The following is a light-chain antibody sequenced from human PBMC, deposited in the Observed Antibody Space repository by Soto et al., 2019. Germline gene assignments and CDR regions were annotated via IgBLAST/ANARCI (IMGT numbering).Light chain of an antibody. CDR3: SSYTGTNNFVL. J-gene: IGLJ2*01. CDR1: SSNLGAGYD. Sequence: QSVLTQPPSVSGAPGQRVTISCTGNSSNLGAGYDVHWYQQLPGAAPKLVIFGNRNRPSGVPERFSGSKSGNAASLTVSGLQADDEAMYYCSSYTGTNNFVLFGGGTQLTVL. V-gene: IGLV1-40*01. CDR2: GNR.